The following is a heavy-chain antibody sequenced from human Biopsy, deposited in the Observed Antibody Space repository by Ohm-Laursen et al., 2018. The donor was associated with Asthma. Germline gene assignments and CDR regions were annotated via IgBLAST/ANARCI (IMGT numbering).Heavy chain of an antibody. J-gene: IGHJ4*02. V-gene: IGHV3-11*01. D-gene: IGHD6-19*01. CDR2: INGKSNSI. CDR1: GFTFSDYY. Sequence: SLRLSCAASGFTFSDYYMSWIRQAPGKGLEWISYINGKSNSIEYADSVKGRFTISRDNAKNSLYLQMNSLRAEDTAVYYCARDSYSSRLYDDFESWGQGTLVTVSS. CDR3: ARDSYSSRLYDDFES.